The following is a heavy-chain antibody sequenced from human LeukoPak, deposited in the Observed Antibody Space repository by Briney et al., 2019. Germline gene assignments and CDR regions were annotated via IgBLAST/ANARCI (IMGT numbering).Heavy chain of an antibody. CDR3: AKNQGYCSGGSCEGGEYDY. D-gene: IGHD2-15*01. CDR1: GFTFSSYW. CDR2: IKQDGSEK. J-gene: IGHJ4*02. V-gene: IGHV3-7*03. Sequence: GGSLRLSCAASGFTFSSYWMSWVRQAPGKGLEWVANIKQDGSEKYYVDSVKGRFTISRDNAKNSLYLQMNSLRAEDTALYYCAKNQGYCSGGSCEGGEYDYWGQGTLVTVSS.